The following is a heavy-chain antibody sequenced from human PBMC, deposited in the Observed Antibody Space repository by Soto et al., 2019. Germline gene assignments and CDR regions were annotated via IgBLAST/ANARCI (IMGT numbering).Heavy chain of an antibody. CDR1: GITFTNYW. Sequence: EVQLVESGGGSVQPGGSLRLSCVASGITFTNYWMHWVRQVPGKGLVWVARVDSDGRGTSYADFVKGRFTISRDNAKNTLYLQRNSLLVEDTAMYYCGTVFEHWGQGIPVTVSS. J-gene: IGHJ4*02. V-gene: IGHV3-74*01. CDR3: GTVFEH. CDR2: VDSDGRGT.